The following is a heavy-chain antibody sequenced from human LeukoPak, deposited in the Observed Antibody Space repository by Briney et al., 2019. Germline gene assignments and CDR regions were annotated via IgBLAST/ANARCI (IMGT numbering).Heavy chain of an antibody. CDR2: IYSGGST. Sequence: GGSLRLSCAASGFTVSSNYMSWVRQAPGKGLEWVSVIYSGGSTYYADSVKGRFTISRDNSKNTLYLQMNSLRAEDTAVYYCARDSPLGYCSGGSCYPWFDPWGQGTLVTVSS. CDR1: GFTVSSNY. J-gene: IGHJ5*02. V-gene: IGHV3-66*01. D-gene: IGHD2-15*01. CDR3: ARDSPLGYCSGGSCYPWFDP.